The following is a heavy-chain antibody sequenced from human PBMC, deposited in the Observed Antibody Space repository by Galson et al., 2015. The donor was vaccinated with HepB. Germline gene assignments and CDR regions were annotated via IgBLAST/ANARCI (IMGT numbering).Heavy chain of an antibody. J-gene: IGHJ6*02. CDR3: ARDGSVVVAATESYYYYGMDV. CDR2: INPSGGST. D-gene: IGHD2-15*01. Sequence: SVKVSCKASGYTFTSYYMHWVRQAPGQGLEWMGIINPSGGSTSYAQKFQGRVTMTRDTSTSTVYMELSSLRSEDTAVYYCARDGSVVVAATESYYYYGMDVWGQGTTVTVSS. CDR1: GYTFTSYY. V-gene: IGHV1-46*03.